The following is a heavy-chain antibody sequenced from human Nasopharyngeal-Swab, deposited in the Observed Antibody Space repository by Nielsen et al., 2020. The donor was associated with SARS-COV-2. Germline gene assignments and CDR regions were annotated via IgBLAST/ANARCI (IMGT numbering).Heavy chain of an antibody. V-gene: IGHV4-34*01. CDR3: ARGLGKQITIFEVVIAYNWFDP. Sequence: REAPGKGLEWIGEINHSGSTNYNPSLKSRVTISVDTSKNQFSLKLSSVTAADTAVYYCARGLGKQITIFEVVIAYNWFDPWGQGTLVTVSS. D-gene: IGHD3-3*01. J-gene: IGHJ5*02. CDR2: INHSGST.